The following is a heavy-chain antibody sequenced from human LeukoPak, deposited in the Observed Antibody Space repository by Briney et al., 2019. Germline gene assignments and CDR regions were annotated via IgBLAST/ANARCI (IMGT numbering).Heavy chain of an antibody. CDR3: ARTTPGDYYDSSGYFDP. D-gene: IGHD3-22*01. Sequence: PSETLSLTCAVYGGSFSGYYWSWIRQPPGKGLEWIGEINHSGSTNYNPSLKSRVTISVDTSKNQFSLKLSSVTAADTAVYYCARTTPGDYYDSSGYFDPWGQGTLVTVSS. V-gene: IGHV4-34*01. J-gene: IGHJ5*02. CDR2: INHSGST. CDR1: GGSFSGYY.